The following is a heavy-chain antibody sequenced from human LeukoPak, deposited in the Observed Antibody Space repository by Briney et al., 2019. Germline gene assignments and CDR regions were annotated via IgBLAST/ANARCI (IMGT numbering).Heavy chain of an antibody. J-gene: IGHJ3*02. Sequence: PGGSLRLSCAASGFTFSSYGMHWVRQAPGKGLEWVAVISYGGSNKYYADSVKGRFTISRDNSKNTLYLQMNSLRAEDTAVYYCAKARWFRDAFDIWGQGTMVTVSS. CDR3: AKARWFRDAFDI. CDR1: GFTFSSYG. V-gene: IGHV3-30*18. D-gene: IGHD2-15*01. CDR2: ISYGGSNK.